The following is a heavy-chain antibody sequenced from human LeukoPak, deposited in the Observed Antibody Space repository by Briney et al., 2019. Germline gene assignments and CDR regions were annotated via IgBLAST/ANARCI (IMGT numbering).Heavy chain of an antibody. V-gene: IGHV3-23*01. D-gene: IGHD1-26*01. CDR2: ISGSGGST. Sequence: GGSLRLSCAASGFTFSSYAMSWVRQAPGEGLEWASVISGSGGSTYSADSVKGRFTISRDNSKNTLYLQMNSLRAEDTAVYFCAKSQDGGRLFHFDYWGQGTLVTVSS. CDR1: GFTFSSYA. CDR3: AKSQDGGRLFHFDY. J-gene: IGHJ4*02.